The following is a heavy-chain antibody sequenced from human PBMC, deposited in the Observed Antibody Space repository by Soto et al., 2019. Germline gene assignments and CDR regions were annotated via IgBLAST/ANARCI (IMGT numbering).Heavy chain of an antibody. CDR1: GFTFSNYG. Sequence: GGSLRLSCAVSGFTFSNYGMNRVRQAPGKGLEWVSTIGDTGASTYYADSVKGRFTISRDNSRNTLYLQMNSLRAEDTAVYYCAKGYSGSNYAPFAYWGHGALVTV. CDR3: AKGYSGSNYAPFAY. CDR2: IGDTGAST. D-gene: IGHD1-26*01. J-gene: IGHJ4*01. V-gene: IGHV3-23*01.